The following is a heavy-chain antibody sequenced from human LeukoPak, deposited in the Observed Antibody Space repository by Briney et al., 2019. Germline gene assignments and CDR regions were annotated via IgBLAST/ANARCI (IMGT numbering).Heavy chain of an antibody. Sequence: SETLSLTCTVSGGSISTYYWNWIRQPPGKGLEWIGCIYYSGSTNYNPSLKSRVTISVDTSKNQFSLKLSSVTAADTAVYYCATGGGTWYNWNEFDYWGQGTLVTVSS. D-gene: IGHD1-20*01. CDR3: ATGGGTWYNWNEFDY. CDR1: GGSISTYY. CDR2: IYYSGST. V-gene: IGHV4-59*01. J-gene: IGHJ4*02.